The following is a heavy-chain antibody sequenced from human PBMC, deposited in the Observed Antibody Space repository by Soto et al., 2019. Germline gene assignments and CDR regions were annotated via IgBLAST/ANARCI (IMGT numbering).Heavy chain of an antibody. CDR3: ARLGRVVPAAYGYYYMDV. CDR2: IKQDGSEK. V-gene: IGHV3-7*01. J-gene: IGHJ6*03. Sequence: GGSLRLSCAASGFTFSSYWMSWVRQAPGKGLEWVANIKQDGSEKYYVDSVKGRFTISRDNAKNSLYLQMNSLRAEDTAVYYCARLGRVVPAAYGYYYMDVWGKGTTVTVSS. D-gene: IGHD2-2*01. CDR1: GFTFSSYW.